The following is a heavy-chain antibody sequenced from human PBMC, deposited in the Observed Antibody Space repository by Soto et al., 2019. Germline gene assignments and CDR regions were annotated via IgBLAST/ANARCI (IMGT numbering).Heavy chain of an antibody. V-gene: IGHV3-15*01. D-gene: IGHD1-7*01. J-gene: IGHJ6*02. CDR1: GFTXSNAW. CDR3: TTDRPAGTGYYGMAV. CDR2: IKSKTDGGTT. Sequence: GXSXRLSCAASGFTXSNAWITCVRQAPGKGLEWVCRIKSKTDGGTTDYAAPVKGRFTISRDDSKNALYLQTNSMKTEDTAVYYCTTDRPAGTGYYGMAVSGQGTTVTVS.